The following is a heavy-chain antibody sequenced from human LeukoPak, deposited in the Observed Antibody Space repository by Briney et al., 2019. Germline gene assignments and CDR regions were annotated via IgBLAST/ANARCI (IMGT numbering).Heavy chain of an antibody. Sequence: SETLSLTCTVSGGSISSYYWSWIRQPAGKGLEWIGRIYTSGSTDYNPSLKSRVTISLDTSKNQFSLKLSSVTAADTAVYYCARGQGYYDILTGYYYWGQGTQVTVSS. CDR2: IYTSGST. CDR3: ARGQGYYDILTGYYY. J-gene: IGHJ4*02. V-gene: IGHV4-4*07. CDR1: GGSISSYY. D-gene: IGHD3-9*01.